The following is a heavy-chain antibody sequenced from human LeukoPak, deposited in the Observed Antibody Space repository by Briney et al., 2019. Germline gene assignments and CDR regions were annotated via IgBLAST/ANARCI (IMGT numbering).Heavy chain of an antibody. CDR3: ARDWYHAIDY. D-gene: IGHD2-2*01. CDR2: IRGSGGST. CDR1: GFTFSSYA. V-gene: IGHV3-23*01. Sequence: GGSLRLSCAASGFTFSSYAMNWVRQAPGKGLEWVSTIRGSGGSTYYADSVKGRFTISRDNSKNTLSLQMDSLRAEDTAVYYCARDWYHAIDYWGQGTLVTVSS. J-gene: IGHJ4*02.